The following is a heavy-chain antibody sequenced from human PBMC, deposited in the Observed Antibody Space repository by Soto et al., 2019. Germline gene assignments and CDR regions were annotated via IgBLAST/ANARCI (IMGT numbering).Heavy chain of an antibody. CDR1: GFTFDDYA. J-gene: IGHJ4*02. V-gene: IGHV3-9*01. D-gene: IGHD6-13*01. Sequence: GGSLRLSCAASGFTFDDYAMHWVRQAPGKGLEWVSGISWNSGSIGYADSVKGRFTISRDNAKNSLYLQMNSLRAEDTALYYCAKELAAAGTVDYWGQGTLVTVSS. CDR2: ISWNSGSI. CDR3: AKELAAAGTVDY.